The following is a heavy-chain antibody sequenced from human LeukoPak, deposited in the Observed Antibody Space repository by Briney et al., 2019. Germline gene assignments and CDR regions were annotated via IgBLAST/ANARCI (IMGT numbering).Heavy chain of an antibody. CDR1: GGSISSSSYY. Sequence: SETLSLTCTVSGGSISSSSYYWGWIRQPPGKGLEWIGSIYHSGSTYYNPSLKSRVTISVDTSKNQFSLKLSSVTAADTAVYYCARDSSLGVRGPKGFDPWGQGTLVTVSS. CDR3: ARDSSLGVRGPKGFDP. CDR2: IYHSGST. D-gene: IGHD3-10*01. J-gene: IGHJ5*02. V-gene: IGHV4-39*07.